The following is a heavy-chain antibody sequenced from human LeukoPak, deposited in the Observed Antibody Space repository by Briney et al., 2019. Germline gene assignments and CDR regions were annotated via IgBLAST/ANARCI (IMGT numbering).Heavy chain of an antibody. CDR2: IIPIFGTA. J-gene: IGHJ5*02. CDR3: AKVHTAIDNWFEP. CDR1: GGTFSSYA. Sequence: ASVKVSCKASGGTFSSYAISWVRQAPGQGLEWMGGIIPIFGTANYAQKFQGRVTITEDESTSTAYMELSSLRSEDTAVYYCAKVHTAIDNWFEPWGQGTLVTVSS. V-gene: IGHV1-69*13. D-gene: IGHD5-18*01.